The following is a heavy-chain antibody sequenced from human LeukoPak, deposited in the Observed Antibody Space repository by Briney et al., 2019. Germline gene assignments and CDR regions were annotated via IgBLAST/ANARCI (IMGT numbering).Heavy chain of an antibody. V-gene: IGHV1-2*02. J-gene: IGHJ4*02. CDR1: GYTFTGYY. CDR2: INPNSGGT. CDR3: ARVVKGHRGPYYFDY. D-gene: IGHD3-22*01. Sequence: GASVKVSCKASGYTFTGYYMHWVRQAPGQGLEWMGWINPNSGGTNYAQKFQGRVTMTRDTSISTAYMELSRLRSDDTAVYYCARVVKGHRGPYYFDYWGQGTLVTVSS.